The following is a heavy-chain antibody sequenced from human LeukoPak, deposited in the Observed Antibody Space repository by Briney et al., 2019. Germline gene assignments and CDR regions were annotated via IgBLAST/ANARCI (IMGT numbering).Heavy chain of an antibody. J-gene: IGHJ4*02. V-gene: IGHV3-53*01. CDR2: IYSGGST. D-gene: IGHD2-15*01. CDR3: AKGATAVYCSGGSCYGKTPFDY. Sequence: TGGSLRLSCAASGFTVSSNYMSWVRQAPGKGLEWVSVIYSGGSTYYADSVKGRFTISRDNSKNTLYLQMNSLRAEDTAVYYCAKGATAVYCSGGSCYGKTPFDYWGQGTLVTVSS. CDR1: GFTVSSNY.